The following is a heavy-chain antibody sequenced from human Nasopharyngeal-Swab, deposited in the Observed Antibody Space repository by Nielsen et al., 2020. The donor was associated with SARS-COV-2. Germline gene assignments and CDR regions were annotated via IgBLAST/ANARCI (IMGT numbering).Heavy chain of an antibody. CDR1: GLSFRPYG. J-gene: IGHJ6*03. Sequence: ASVTVSCKASGLSFRPYGFSWVRQAPAQGLEWMGWICCYNGNTNYAGKFQGRVTFTTDTSTSTVYMELRSLRSDDTAVYYCARERTTSLGDYYMDVWGKGTTVTVSS. CDR2: ICCYNGNT. V-gene: IGHV1-18*01. CDR3: ARERTTSLGDYYMDV. D-gene: IGHD4-11*01.